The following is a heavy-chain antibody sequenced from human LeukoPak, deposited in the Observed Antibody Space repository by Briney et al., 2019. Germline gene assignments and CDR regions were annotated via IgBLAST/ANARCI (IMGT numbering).Heavy chain of an antibody. CDR1: GFTFSNTW. CDR3: AKGLRWFGELLPMFDY. J-gene: IGHJ4*02. D-gene: IGHD3-10*01. Sequence: GGSLRLSCAASGFTFSNTWMHWVRQAPGKGLVWVSRIHSDGISTTYADSVKGRFTISRDNAKNTLYLQMNSLRAEDTALYYCAKGLRWFGELLPMFDYWGQGTLVTVSS. V-gene: IGHV3-74*03. CDR2: IHSDGIST.